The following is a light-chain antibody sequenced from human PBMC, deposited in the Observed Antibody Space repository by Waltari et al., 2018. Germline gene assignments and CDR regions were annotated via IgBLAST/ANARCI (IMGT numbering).Light chain of an antibody. J-gene: IGLJ1*01. Sequence: QSVLTQPPSASATPGQRVTISCSGSRSNLGSNFLYCYQQLPVTAPKPLIYRNPERPSRVPDRVSASKYGTSASLVISELRSEDEGIYYCASWDESHYVFGPGTTVTVL. V-gene: IGLV1-47*01. CDR3: ASWDESHYV. CDR2: RNP. CDR1: RSNLGSNF.